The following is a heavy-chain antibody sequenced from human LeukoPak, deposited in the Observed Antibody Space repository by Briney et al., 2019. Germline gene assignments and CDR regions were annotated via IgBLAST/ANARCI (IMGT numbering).Heavy chain of an antibody. CDR3: AKDYDILTGYYPFDY. Sequence: GRSLRLSCAASGFTFSSYGMHWVRQAPGKGLEWVAVISYDGSNKYYADSVKGRFTISRDNSKNTLYLQMNSLRAEDTAVYYCAKDYDILTGYYPFDYWGQGTLVTVSS. V-gene: IGHV3-30*18. D-gene: IGHD3-9*01. CDR2: ISYDGSNK. J-gene: IGHJ4*02. CDR1: GFTFSSYG.